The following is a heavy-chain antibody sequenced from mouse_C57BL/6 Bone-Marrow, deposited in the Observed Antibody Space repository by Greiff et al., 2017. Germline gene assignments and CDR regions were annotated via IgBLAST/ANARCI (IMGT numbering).Heavy chain of an antibody. CDR2: IHPNSGST. V-gene: IGHV1-64*01. J-gene: IGHJ2*01. CDR3: ARRNYGNFYFDY. Sequence: QVQLQQPGAELVKPGASVKLSCKASGYTFTSYWMHWVKQRPGQGLEWIGMIHPNSGSTNYNEKFKSKATLTVDKSSSTAYMQRSSLTSEDSAVYYCARRNYGNFYFDYWGQGTTLTVSS. CDR1: GYTFTSYW. D-gene: IGHD2-1*01.